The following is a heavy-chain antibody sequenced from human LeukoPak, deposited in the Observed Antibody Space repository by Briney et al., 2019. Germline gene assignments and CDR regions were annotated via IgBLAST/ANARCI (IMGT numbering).Heavy chain of an antibody. Sequence: GGSLRLSCAASGFTFSNHNMNWVRQAPGKWLEWVSSISSSSSNIDYADSVKGRFTISRDNAKNSLYLQLNSLRAEDTAVYYCARDQWNYYYYMDVWGKGTTVTVSS. J-gene: IGHJ6*03. V-gene: IGHV3-21*01. CDR3: ARDQWNYYYYMDV. CDR2: ISSSSSNI. D-gene: IGHD2-8*01. CDR1: GFTFSNHN.